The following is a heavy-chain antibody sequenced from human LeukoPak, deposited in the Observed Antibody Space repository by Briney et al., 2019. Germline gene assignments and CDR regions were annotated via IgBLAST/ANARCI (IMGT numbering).Heavy chain of an antibody. D-gene: IGHD6-13*01. J-gene: IGHJ5*02. CDR3: ARAKNSSWLALFDP. Sequence: GGSLRLSCAASGFTFSSYAMHWVRQAPGKGLEWVAVISYDGSNKYSADSVKGRFTISRDNSKNTLYLQRNSLRAEDTAVYYCARAKNSSWLALFDPWGQGTLVTVSS. CDR1: GFTFSSYA. V-gene: IGHV3-30-3*01. CDR2: ISYDGSNK.